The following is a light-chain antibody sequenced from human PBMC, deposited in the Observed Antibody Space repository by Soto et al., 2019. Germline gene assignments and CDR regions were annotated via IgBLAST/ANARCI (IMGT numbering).Light chain of an antibody. V-gene: IGKV3-20*01. Sequence: EIVLTQSPGTLSLSPGERATLSCRASQSVSSSYLAWYQQKPGQAPRLLIYGASSRATGIPDRFSGSGSGTDFTLTSSILEPEDVAVYYCQQYGSSLYTFGQGTKLEIK. J-gene: IGKJ2*01. CDR2: GAS. CDR3: QQYGSSLYT. CDR1: QSVSSSY.